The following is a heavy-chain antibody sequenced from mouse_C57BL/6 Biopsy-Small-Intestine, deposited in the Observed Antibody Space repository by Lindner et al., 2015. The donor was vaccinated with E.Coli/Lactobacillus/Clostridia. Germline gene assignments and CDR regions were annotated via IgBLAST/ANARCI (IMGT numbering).Heavy chain of an antibody. J-gene: IGHJ4*01. CDR2: ISSGSSTI. CDR1: GFTFSDYG. V-gene: IGHV5-17*01. Sequence: VQLQESGGGLVKPRGSLKLSCAASGFTFSDYGMHWVRQAPEKGLEWIAYISSGSSTIYYADTVKGRFTISRDNAKNTLFLQMTSLRSEDTAMYYCARPFYYAMDYWGQGTSVTVSS. CDR3: ARPFYYAMDY.